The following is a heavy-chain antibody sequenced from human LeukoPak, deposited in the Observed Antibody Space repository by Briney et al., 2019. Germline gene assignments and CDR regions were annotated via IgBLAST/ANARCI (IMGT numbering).Heavy chain of an antibody. CDR1: GGSISGYY. V-gene: IGHV4-59*08. Sequence: RASETLSLTCTVFGGSISGYYWNWIRQPPGKGLEWIGYIHYSGSTNYNPSLRSRVTMSQDTSKNQFSLKLSSVTAAGTAVYYCARRADTGWFDPWGQGTLVTVSS. CDR3: ARRADTGWFDP. CDR2: IHYSGST. D-gene: IGHD5-18*01. J-gene: IGHJ5*02.